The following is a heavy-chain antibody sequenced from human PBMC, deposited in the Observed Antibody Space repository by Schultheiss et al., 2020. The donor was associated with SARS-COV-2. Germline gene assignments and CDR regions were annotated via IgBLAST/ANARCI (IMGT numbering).Heavy chain of an antibody. D-gene: IGHD3-9*01. CDR1: GFTFSSYA. J-gene: IGHJ4*02. V-gene: IGHV3-23*01. CDR2: INYDGDRT. Sequence: GGSLRLSCAASGFTFSSYAISWVRQAPGKGLEWVSSINYDGDRTYFADSARGRFTISRDKSMRTVFLQMNSLRAEDTAVYYCAKDLLTGTGGRYFDYWGQGTVVTVSS. CDR3: AKDLLTGTGGRYFDY.